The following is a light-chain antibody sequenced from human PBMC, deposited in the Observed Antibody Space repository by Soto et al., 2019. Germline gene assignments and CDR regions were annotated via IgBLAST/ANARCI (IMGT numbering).Light chain of an antibody. Sequence: DIHMTQSPSTVSASVGDRVTITCRASQRIGTWLAWFQQKPGKAPKLLISAASSLQSGVPSRFSGSGSGTDFTLTINNLQPEDVATYYCQQANSFPLTFGPGTKVDIK. J-gene: IGKJ3*01. CDR2: AAS. CDR3: QQANSFPLT. V-gene: IGKV1-12*01. CDR1: QRIGTW.